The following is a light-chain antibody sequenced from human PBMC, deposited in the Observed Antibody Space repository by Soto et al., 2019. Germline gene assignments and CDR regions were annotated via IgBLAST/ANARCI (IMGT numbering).Light chain of an antibody. Sequence: EIVMTQSPATLSVSPGERGTLSCRASQTVATNLAWYQQIPGQAPRLLIYGASTRAIGIPARFSGSGSGAEFTLTISSLQSEDFAVYYCQQYNNWPRTFGQGTKVDIK. CDR1: QTVATN. CDR3: QQYNNWPRT. V-gene: IGKV3-15*01. J-gene: IGKJ1*01. CDR2: GAS.